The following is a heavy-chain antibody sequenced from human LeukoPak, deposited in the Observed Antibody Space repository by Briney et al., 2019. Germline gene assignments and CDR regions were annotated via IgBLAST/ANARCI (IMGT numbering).Heavy chain of an antibody. J-gene: IGHJ4*02. CDR1: GDSITSGGFY. V-gene: IGHV4-31*03. CDR3: ARDSSGRYYFDH. CDR2: IYYRART. D-gene: IGHD3-22*01. Sequence: SETLSLTCTVSGDSITSGGFYWSWIRQHPGRGLEWIGYIYYRARTYYNPSLKSRVIVSLDTSKNQFSLNLRSVTAADTAVYYCARDSSGRYYFDHWGQGTLVTVSS.